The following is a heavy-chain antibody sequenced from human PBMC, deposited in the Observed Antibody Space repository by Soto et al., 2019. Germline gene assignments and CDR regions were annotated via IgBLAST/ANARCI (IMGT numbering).Heavy chain of an antibody. CDR1: GLTFSSYA. J-gene: IGHJ4*02. CDR2: ISANGQGI. V-gene: IGHV3-23*01. Sequence: GGSLRLSCAASGLTFSSYAMSWVRQAPGKGLEWVSAISANGQGIYYADSVKGRFIISRDSSKNTVFLHMDSLTAEDTAVYYCAKDRNYPRDQFHNWGQGTLVTVSS. D-gene: IGHD1-7*01. CDR3: AKDRNYPRDQFHN.